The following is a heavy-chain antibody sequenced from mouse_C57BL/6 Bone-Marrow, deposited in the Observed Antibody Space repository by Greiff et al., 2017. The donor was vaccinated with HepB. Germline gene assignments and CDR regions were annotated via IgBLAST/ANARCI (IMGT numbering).Heavy chain of an antibody. CDR3: ARSLGSNYPYYFDY. CDR2: IYPGDGDT. J-gene: IGHJ2*01. CDR1: GYAFSSYW. Sequence: VQLQQSGAELVKPGASVKISCKASGYAFSSYWMNWVKQRPGKGLEWIGQIYPGDGDTNYNGKFKGKATLTADKSSSTAYMQLSSLTSEDSAVYFCARSLGSNYPYYFDYWGQGTTLTVSS. V-gene: IGHV1-80*01. D-gene: IGHD1-1*01.